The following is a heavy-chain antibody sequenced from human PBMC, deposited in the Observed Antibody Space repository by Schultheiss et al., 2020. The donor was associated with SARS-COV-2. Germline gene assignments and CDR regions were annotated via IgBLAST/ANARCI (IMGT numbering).Heavy chain of an antibody. CDR1: GFTFSSYA. D-gene: IGHD6-19*01. CDR2: IWYDGSNK. V-gene: IGHV3-33*08. CDR3: ARDLPVPAVAGTGFDY. J-gene: IGHJ4*02. Sequence: GGSLRLSCAASGFTFSSYAMHWVRQAPGKGLEWVAVIWYDGSNKYYADSVKGRFTISRDNSKNTLYLQMNSLRAEDTAVYYCARDLPVPAVAGTGFDYWGQGTLVTVSS.